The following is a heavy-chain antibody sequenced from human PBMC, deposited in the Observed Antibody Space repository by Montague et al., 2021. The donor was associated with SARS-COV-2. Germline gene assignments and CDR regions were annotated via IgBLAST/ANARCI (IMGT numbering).Heavy chain of an antibody. CDR3: ARILVAAAGSPFDP. J-gene: IGHJ5*02. V-gene: IGHV2-70*11. CDR1: GFSLSTSGMC. Sequence: PALVKPTQTLTLTCTFPGFSLSTSGMCVSWIRQPPGKALEWLARIDWDDDKYYGTSLKTRLTISKDTSKNQVVLTMTNMDPVDTATYYCARILVAAAGSPFDPWGQGTLVTVSS. CDR2: IDWDDDK. D-gene: IGHD6-13*01.